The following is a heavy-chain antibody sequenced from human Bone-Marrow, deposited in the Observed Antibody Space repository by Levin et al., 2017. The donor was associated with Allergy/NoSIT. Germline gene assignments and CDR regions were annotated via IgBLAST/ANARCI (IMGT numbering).Heavy chain of an antibody. V-gene: IGHV3-7*01. J-gene: IGHJ4*02. CDR2: INQDATEE. Sequence: GGSLRLSCVVSGFTFRSYWMNWVRQAPGKGLEWVANINQDATEENYVDSMKGRFTISRDNTKDSLYLHMTSLRVDDTAVYYCVRDFSALLWFGESSSFDYWGQGTLVTVSS. D-gene: IGHD3-10*01. CDR1: GFTFRSYW. CDR3: VRDFSALLWFGESSSFDY.